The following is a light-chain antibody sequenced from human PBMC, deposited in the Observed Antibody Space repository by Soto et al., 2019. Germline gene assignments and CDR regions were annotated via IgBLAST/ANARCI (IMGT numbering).Light chain of an antibody. J-gene: IGKJ4*01. V-gene: IGKV3D-15*01. CDR2: GAS. CDR1: QSVSSD. CDR3: QQYKNWPPLT. Sequence: EIVMTQSPATLSVSPGERATLSCRASQSVSSDLAWYHHKPGQAPRLLIYGASTRATGIPARFSGRGSGTEFTLTLSSLQSEDFAVYYCQQYKNWPPLTFGGGTKVEIQ.